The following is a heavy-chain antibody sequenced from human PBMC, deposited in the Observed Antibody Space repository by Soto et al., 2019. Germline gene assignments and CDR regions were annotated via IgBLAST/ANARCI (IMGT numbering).Heavy chain of an antibody. CDR3: AHTPPPPPTVTTSAEYFQH. CDR2: IYWDDDK. Sequence: QITLKESGPTLVKPTQTLTLTCTFSGFSFSTSGMGVGWIRQPPGKALEWLALIYWDDDKRYSPSLRSRLTVTKDTSKNQVVLTMTNMDPVDTATYYCAHTPPPPPTVTTSAEYFQHWGQGTLVTVSS. J-gene: IGHJ1*01. D-gene: IGHD4-17*01. V-gene: IGHV2-5*02. CDR1: GFSFSTSGMG.